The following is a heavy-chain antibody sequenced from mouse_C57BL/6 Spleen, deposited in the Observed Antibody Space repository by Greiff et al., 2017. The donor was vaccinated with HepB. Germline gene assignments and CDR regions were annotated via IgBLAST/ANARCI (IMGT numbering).Heavy chain of an antibody. D-gene: IGHD2-3*01. CDR3: VRDDGYYSYYFDY. Sequence: EVQVVESGGGLVQPKGSLKLSCAASGFSFNTYAMNWVRQAPGKGLEWVARIRSKSNNYATYYADSVKDRFTISRDDSESMLYLQMNNLKTEDTAMYYCVRDDGYYSYYFDYWGQGTTLTVSS. CDR1: GFSFNTYA. J-gene: IGHJ2*01. V-gene: IGHV10-1*01. CDR2: IRSKSNNYAT.